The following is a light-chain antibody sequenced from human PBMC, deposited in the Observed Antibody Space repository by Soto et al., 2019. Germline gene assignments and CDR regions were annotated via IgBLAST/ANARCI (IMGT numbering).Light chain of an antibody. CDR1: SSYVGAYNY. Sequence: QSALTQPRSVSGSPGQSVAISCTGTSSYVGAYNYVSWYQQHPGKAPKLMIYDVNNRPSGVPDRFSGSKSGNTASLTISGHQDEDEADYYCCSSAYTYVELGGGTTLTVL. CDR3: CSSAYTYVE. J-gene: IGLJ2*01. CDR2: DVN. V-gene: IGLV2-11*01.